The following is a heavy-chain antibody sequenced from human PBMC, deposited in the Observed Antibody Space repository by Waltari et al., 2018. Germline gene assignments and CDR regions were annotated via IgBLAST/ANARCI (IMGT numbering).Heavy chain of an antibody. CDR2: IYYSGST. J-gene: IGHJ3*02. CDR1: GGSISSSSYY. Sequence: QVQLQESGPGLVKPSETLSLTCTVSGGSISSSSYYWGWIRQPPGKGLERIGSIYYSGSTYYNPSLKSRVTISVDTSKNQFSLKLSSVTAADTAVYYCAIATATYYYDSSGYRSDAFDIWGQGTMVTVSS. CDR3: AIATATYYYDSSGYRSDAFDI. V-gene: IGHV4-39*07. D-gene: IGHD3-22*01.